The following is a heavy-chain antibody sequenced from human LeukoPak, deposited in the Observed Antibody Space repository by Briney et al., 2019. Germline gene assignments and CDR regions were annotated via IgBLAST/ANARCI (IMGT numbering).Heavy chain of an antibody. J-gene: IGHJ4*02. CDR3: ARSGGLQKFDY. CDR2: ISYDGNTI. D-gene: IGHD4-11*01. CDR1: EVTFRNYA. V-gene: IGHV3-30-3*01. Sequence: GGPLRLSCAASEVTFRNYAVHWVRQVPGKGLQWVAVISYDGNTIHYADSVKGRFIISRDTSKNTLYQQMNSLRAEDTAVYYCARSGGLQKFDYWGQGTLVTVSS.